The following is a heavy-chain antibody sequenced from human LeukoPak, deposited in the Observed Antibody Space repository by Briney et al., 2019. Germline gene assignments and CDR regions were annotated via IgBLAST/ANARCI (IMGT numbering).Heavy chain of an antibody. D-gene: IGHD2-2*01. V-gene: IGHV3-23*01. CDR2: ISGSGGST. CDR3: AKAGDIVVVPAASYFDY. J-gene: IGHJ4*02. Sequence: GGSLRLSCAASGFTFSSYAMSWVRQAPGKGLECVSAISGSGGSTYYADSVKGRFTISRDNSKNTLYLQMNSLRAEDTAVYYCAKAGDIVVVPAASYFDYWGQGTLVTVSS. CDR1: GFTFSSYA.